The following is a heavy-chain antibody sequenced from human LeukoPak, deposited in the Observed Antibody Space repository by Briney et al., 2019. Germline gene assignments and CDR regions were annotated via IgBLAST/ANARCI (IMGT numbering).Heavy chain of an antibody. Sequence: SETLSLTCSVSGGSIKSSSSYWAWLRQPPGKGLEWIGSMYYAGIAYYNPSLESRVTISVDTSKNQFSLKLSSVTAADTAVYYCARVDWFLVDPWGQGTLVTVSS. CDR3: ARVDWFLVDP. CDR1: GGSIKSSSSY. J-gene: IGHJ5*02. CDR2: MYYAGIA. D-gene: IGHD3-9*01. V-gene: IGHV4-39*01.